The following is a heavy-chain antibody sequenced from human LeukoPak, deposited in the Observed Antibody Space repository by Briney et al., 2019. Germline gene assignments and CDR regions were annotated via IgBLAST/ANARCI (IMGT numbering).Heavy chain of an antibody. J-gene: IGHJ6*02. CDR2: IWYDGSNK. CDR1: GFTFSSYG. V-gene: IGHV3-33*06. D-gene: IGHD4-4*01. CDR3: AKGPPRDYSNSIYYYYYGMDV. Sequence: GGSLRLSCAASGFTFSSYGMHWVRQAPGKGLEWVAVIWYDGSNKYYADSVKGRFTISRDNSKNTLYLQMNSLRAEDTAVYYCAKGPPRDYSNSIYYYYYGMDVWGQGTTVTVSS.